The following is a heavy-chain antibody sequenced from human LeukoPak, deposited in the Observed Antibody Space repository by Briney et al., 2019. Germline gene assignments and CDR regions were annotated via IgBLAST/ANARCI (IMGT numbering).Heavy chain of an antibody. CDR1: GYTFTGYY. CDR2: INPNSGGT. J-gene: IGHJ1*01. Sequence: ASVKVSCKASGYTFTGYYMHWVRQAPGQGLEWMGWINPNSGGTNYAQKFQGRVTMTRDTSISTAYMELSRLRSDDTAVYYCARDLRQVSGSGRGLQHWGQGTLVTVSS. CDR3: ARDLRQVSGSGRGLQH. D-gene: IGHD3-10*01. V-gene: IGHV1-2*02.